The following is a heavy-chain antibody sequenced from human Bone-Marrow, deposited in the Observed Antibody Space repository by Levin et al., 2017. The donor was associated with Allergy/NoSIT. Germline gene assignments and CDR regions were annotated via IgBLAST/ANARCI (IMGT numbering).Heavy chain of an antibody. CDR2: VYPADSDA. J-gene: IGHJ6*02. Sequence: KVSCQGSGYSFISYWIARVRQMPGKGLEWMGSVYPADSDATYNPSFLGQVSLSVDKSLKTAYLQWSRLKPSDTAMYYCAKIDSHSGYGMNVWGQGTTVTVSS. D-gene: IGHD2-15*01. V-gene: IGHV5-51*01. CDR1: GYSFISYW. CDR3: AKIDSHSGYGMNV.